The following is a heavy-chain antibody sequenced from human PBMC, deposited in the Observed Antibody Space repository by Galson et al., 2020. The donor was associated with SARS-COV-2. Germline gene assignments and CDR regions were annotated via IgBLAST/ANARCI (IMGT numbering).Heavy chain of an antibody. D-gene: IGHD6-19*01. Sequence: HGESLKISCKGSGYSFTSYWISWVRQMPRKGLEWMGRIDPSDSYTDYSPSFQGHVTISADKPISTAYLQWSSLKASDTAMYYCARQLSSGWYYFDYWGQGTLVTVSS. CDR2: IDPSDSYT. V-gene: IGHV5-10-1*01. CDR1: GYSFTSYW. J-gene: IGHJ4*02. CDR3: ARQLSSGWYYFDY.